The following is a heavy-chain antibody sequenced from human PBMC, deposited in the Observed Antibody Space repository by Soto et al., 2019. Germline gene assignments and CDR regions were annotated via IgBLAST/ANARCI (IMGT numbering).Heavy chain of an antibody. V-gene: IGHV4-59*08. J-gene: IGHJ5*02. CDR2: IYYSGST. D-gene: IGHD4-17*01. CDR3: ARTDSYGDYHGWFDP. Sequence: QVQLQESGPGLVKPSETLSLTCTVSGGSISSYYWSWIRQPPGKGLEWIGYIYYSGSTNYNPSLKSRVTISADTSKNQFSLKLSSVTAADTAVYYCARTDSYGDYHGWFDPWGQGTLVTVSS. CDR1: GGSISSYY.